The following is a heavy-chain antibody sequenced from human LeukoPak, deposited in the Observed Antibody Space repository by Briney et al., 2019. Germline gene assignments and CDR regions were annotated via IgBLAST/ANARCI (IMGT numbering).Heavy chain of an antibody. V-gene: IGHV4-34*01. CDR2: ITHSGSS. D-gene: IGHD3-10*01. J-gene: IGHJ5*02. CDR3: ARDETHFYGSGSSNWFDP. Sequence: SETLSLTCAVYGGSFSGYYWSWIRQSPGKGLEWIGVITHSGSSNYNPSLNRRVTISVDKSKNQFSLNLNSVTAADTAVYYCARDETHFYGSGSSNWFDPWGQGILVTVSS. CDR1: GGSFSGYY.